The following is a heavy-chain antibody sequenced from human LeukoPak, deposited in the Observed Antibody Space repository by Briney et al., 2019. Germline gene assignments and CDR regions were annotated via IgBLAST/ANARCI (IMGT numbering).Heavy chain of an antibody. Sequence: SETLSLTCTVSGGSISGFYWSWIRQPPGKGLEWIGNIYYSGSTNYNPSLKSRVTISVDTSKNQSSLKLSSVTAADTAVYYCARHFDYWGQGTLVTVSS. V-gene: IGHV4-59*08. CDR2: IYYSGST. CDR3: ARHFDY. J-gene: IGHJ4*02. CDR1: GGSISGFY.